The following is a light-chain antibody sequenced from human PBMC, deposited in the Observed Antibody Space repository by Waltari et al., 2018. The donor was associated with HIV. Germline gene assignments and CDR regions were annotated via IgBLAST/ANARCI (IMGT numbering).Light chain of an antibody. J-gene: IGLJ2*01. V-gene: IGLV3-25*03. CDR2: KDS. CDR1: ALPNQY. CDR3: QSADNSGTFVI. Sequence: SYEVTQPPSVSVSPGQTARITCSGDALPNQYAYWYQQKPGQAPVLVMYKDSERPSGIPERFSGSSSGTTVTLTISGVQAEDEADYYGQSADNSGTFVIFGGGTKLTVL.